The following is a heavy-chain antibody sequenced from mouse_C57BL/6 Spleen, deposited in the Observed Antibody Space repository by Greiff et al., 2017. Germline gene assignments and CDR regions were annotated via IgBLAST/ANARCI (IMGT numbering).Heavy chain of an antibody. D-gene: IGHD1-1*01. CDR3: ARGDFITTVVTYYYAKDY. CDR1: GYTFTSYW. Sequence: QVQLQQPGAELVKPGASVKLSCKASGYTFTSYWMHWVKQRPGRGLEWIGRIDPNSGGTKYNEKFKSTATLTVDKPSSTAYMQLSSLTSEDSAVYYCARGDFITTVVTYYYAKDYWGQGTSVTVSS. V-gene: IGHV1-72*01. CDR2: IDPNSGGT. J-gene: IGHJ4*01.